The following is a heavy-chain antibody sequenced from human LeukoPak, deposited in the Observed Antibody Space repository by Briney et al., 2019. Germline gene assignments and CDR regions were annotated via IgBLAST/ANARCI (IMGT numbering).Heavy chain of an antibody. CDR1: GYTFTSYD. V-gene: IGHV1-8*01. D-gene: IGHD2-15*01. Sequence: ASVKVSCKASGYTFTSYDINWVRQATGQGLEWMGWMNPNSGNTGYAQKFQGRVTMTSDTSTSTAYMELRSLISDDTAVYYCARDCIGCHGFDYWGQGTLVTVSS. CDR2: MNPNSGNT. CDR3: ARDCIGCHGFDY. J-gene: IGHJ4*02.